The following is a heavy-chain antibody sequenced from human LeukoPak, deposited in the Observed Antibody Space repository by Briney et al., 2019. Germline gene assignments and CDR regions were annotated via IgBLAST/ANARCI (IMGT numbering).Heavy chain of an antibody. D-gene: IGHD6-19*01. V-gene: IGHV4-61*09. CDR3: ARGVGYSSGWHYWYFDL. CDR1: GGSISSTGYC. CDR2: IYTNGNT. Sequence: PSQTLSLTCTVSGGSISSTGYCWSWIRQPAGKGLEWIGHIYTNGNTNYNPSLKSRVTISVDTSKNQFSLKLSSVTAADTAVYYCARGVGYSSGWHYWYFDLWGRGTLVTVSS. J-gene: IGHJ2*01.